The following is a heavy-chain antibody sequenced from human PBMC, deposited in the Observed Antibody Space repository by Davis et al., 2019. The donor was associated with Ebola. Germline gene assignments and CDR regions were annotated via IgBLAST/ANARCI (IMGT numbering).Heavy chain of an antibody. V-gene: IGHV3-33*01. CDR2: IWYDGSNK. J-gene: IGHJ5*02. Sequence: GGSLRLSCAASGFTFSSYGMHWVRQAPGKGLEWVAVIWYDGSNKYYADSVKGRFTISRDNSKNTLYLQMNSLRAEDTAVYYCARKYYDFWSGYRTGDWFDPWGQGTLVTVSS. D-gene: IGHD3-3*01. CDR1: GFTFSSYG. CDR3: ARKYYDFWSGYRTGDWFDP.